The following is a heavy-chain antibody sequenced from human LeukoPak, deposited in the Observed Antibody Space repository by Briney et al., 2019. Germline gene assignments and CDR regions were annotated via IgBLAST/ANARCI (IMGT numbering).Heavy chain of an antibody. V-gene: IGHV3-30-3*01. CDR2: ISYDGSNK. CDR1: RFTFSYYT. D-gene: IGHD3-10*02. J-gene: IGHJ3*02. Sequence: GGSLRLSFAASRFTFSYYTMHWVRQAPGKGLEWVAFISYDGSNKDYADSVKGRFTISRDNSKKTLYLQMNTLRAEDTAVYYCARSILFMSADAFDIWGQGTMVTVSS. CDR3: ARSILFMSADAFDI.